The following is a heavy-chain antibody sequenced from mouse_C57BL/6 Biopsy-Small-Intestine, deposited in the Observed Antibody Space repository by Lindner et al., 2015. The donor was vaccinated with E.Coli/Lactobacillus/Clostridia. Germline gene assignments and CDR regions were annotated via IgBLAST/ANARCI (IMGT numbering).Heavy chain of an antibody. CDR3: ASLYYGSLYYAMDY. J-gene: IGHJ4*01. V-gene: IGHV1-54*01. Sequence: VQLQESGAELVRPGTSVKVSCKASGYAFTNYLIEWVKQRPGQGLEWIGVINPGSGGTNYNEKFKGKATLTADKSSSTAYMQLSSLTSGDSAVYFCASLYYGSLYYAMDYWGQGTSVTVSS. D-gene: IGHD1-1*01. CDR2: INPGSGGT. CDR1: GYAFTNYL.